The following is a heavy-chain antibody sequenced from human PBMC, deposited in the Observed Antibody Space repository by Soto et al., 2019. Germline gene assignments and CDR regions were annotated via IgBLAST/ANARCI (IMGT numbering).Heavy chain of an antibody. Sequence: QVQLVQSGSEVKKPGSSVKVSCKASGGSFSSNPISWVRQAPGQGLEWMAGIIPIFATAHYAQKFQGRVTITADESTSTAYMELTSLRSEDTAVYFCARGGRGYSSAPRYYFDYWGQGTLVTVS. CDR3: ARGGRGYSSAPRYYFDY. CDR1: GGSFSSNP. D-gene: IGHD5-18*01. V-gene: IGHV1-69*01. J-gene: IGHJ4*02. CDR2: IIPIFATA.